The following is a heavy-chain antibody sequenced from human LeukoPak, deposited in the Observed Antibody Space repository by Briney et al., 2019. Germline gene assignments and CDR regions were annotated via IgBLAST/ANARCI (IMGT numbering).Heavy chain of an antibody. V-gene: IGHV3-33*01. D-gene: IGHD3-10*01. Sequence: GRSLRLSCAASGFTFSSYGMHWVRQAPGKRLEWVAVIYYDGNNKFYADSVKGRFTISRDNSKNTLYLQMNSLRAEDTAVYYCARDAYYYGSGSYVDYWGQGTLVTVSS. J-gene: IGHJ4*02. CDR1: GFTFSSYG. CDR3: ARDAYYYGSGSYVDY. CDR2: IYYDGNNK.